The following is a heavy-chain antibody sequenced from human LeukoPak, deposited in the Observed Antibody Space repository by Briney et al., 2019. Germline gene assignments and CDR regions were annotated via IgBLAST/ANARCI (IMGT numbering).Heavy chain of an antibody. CDR2: TSGSGGST. CDR1: GFTFSSYA. CDR3: AKVAPIVAPLG. D-gene: IGHD5-12*01. J-gene: IGHJ4*02. V-gene: IGHV3-23*01. Sequence: GGSLRLSCAASGFTFSSYAMSWVRQAPGKGLEWVSATSGSGGSTYYADSVKGRFTISRDNSKNMVYLHMDGLRAEDSALYYCAKVAPIVAPLGWGQGTLVTVSS.